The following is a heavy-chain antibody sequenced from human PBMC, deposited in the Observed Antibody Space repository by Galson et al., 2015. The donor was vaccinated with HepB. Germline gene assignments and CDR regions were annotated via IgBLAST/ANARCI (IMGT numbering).Heavy chain of an antibody. D-gene: IGHD2-15*01. V-gene: IGHV1-69*13. CDR1: GGTFSSYA. CDR3: AREACSGGSCYEGY. J-gene: IGHJ4*02. CDR2: IIPIFGTA. Sequence: SVKVSCKASGGTFSSYAISWVRQAPGQGLEWMGGIIPIFGTANYAQKFQGRVTITADESTSTAYMELSSLRSEDTAVYYCAREACSGGSCYEGYWGQGTLVTVSS.